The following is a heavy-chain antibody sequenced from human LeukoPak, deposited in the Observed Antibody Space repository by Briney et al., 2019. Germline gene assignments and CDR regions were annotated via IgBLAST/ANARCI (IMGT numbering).Heavy chain of an antibody. CDR2: ISSSSSYI. D-gene: IGHD1-26*01. J-gene: IGHJ6*04. Sequence: PGRSLRLSCAASGSTFSTNWMSWVRQAPGKGLEWVSSISSSSSYIYYADSVKGRFTISRDNAKNSLYLQMNSLRAEDTAVYYCARDSLSSTGSYSSAPMDVWGKGTTVTVSS. CDR1: GSTFSTNW. CDR3: ARDSLSSTGSYSSAPMDV. V-gene: IGHV3-21*01.